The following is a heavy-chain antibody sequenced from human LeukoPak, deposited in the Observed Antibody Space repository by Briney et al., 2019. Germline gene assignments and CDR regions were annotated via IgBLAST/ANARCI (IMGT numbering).Heavy chain of an antibody. J-gene: IGHJ3*02. CDR3: AGEDNSSGYRPFDT. D-gene: IGHD3-22*01. CDR2: INPNSGGT. Sequence: GASVKVSCKASGYTFTGYYMHWVRQAPGQGLEWMGRINPNSGGTNYAQKFQGRVTMTRDMSMSTAYMELSRLRSDDTAVYYCAGEDNSSGYRPFDTWGQGTMVTVPS. V-gene: IGHV1-2*06. CDR1: GYTFTGYY.